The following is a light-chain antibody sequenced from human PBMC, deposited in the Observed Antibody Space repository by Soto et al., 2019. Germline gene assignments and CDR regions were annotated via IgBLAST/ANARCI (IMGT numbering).Light chain of an antibody. Sequence: QSVLTQPPSVSGAPGQRITISCTGATSNIGAGYDVHWYQHVPGTAPKLLIYGNNNRPSGVPDRFSGSKSGTSASLAITGLQAEDEADYYCGTWDTSLNVLYVFGTGTKLTVL. CDR2: GNN. CDR3: GTWDTSLNVLYV. V-gene: IGLV1-40*01. J-gene: IGLJ1*01. CDR1: TSNIGAGYD.